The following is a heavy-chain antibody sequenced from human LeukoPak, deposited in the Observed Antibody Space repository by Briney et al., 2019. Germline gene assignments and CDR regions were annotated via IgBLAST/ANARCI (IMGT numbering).Heavy chain of an antibody. CDR1: GFSLSTSGVG. V-gene: IGHV2-5*02. CDR2: IYWDDDK. J-gene: IGHJ4*02. CDR3: AHTYYDYVWGSYRFLEYFDY. D-gene: IGHD3-16*02. Sequence: SGPTLVKPTQTLTLTCTFSGFSLSTSGVGVGWIRQPPGKALEWLALIYWDDDKRYSPSLKSRLTITKDTSQNQVVLTMTNMDPVDTATYYCAHTYYDYVWGSYRFLEYFDYWGQGTLVTVSS.